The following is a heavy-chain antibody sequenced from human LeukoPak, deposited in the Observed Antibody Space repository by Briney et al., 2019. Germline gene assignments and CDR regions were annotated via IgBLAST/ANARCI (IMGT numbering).Heavy chain of an antibody. V-gene: IGHV4-59*01. Sequence: SETLSLTCTVSGGSITTYYWSWIRQPQGKGLEWIGYLYYSGSTNYNPSLKSRVTTSVDTSENQFSLNLSSVTAADTAVYFCARGGNWGSYFDYWGQGTLVTVSS. J-gene: IGHJ4*02. D-gene: IGHD3-16*01. CDR2: LYYSGST. CDR1: GGSITTYY. CDR3: ARGGNWGSYFDY.